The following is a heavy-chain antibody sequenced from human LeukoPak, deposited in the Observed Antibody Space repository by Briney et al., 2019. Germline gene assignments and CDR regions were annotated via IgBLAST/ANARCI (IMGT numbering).Heavy chain of an antibody. J-gene: IGHJ5*02. CDR3: ARDFAYSSGWYEFDP. Sequence: SETLSLTCTVSGGSISSSSYYWGWIRQPPGKGLEWIGTIYYSGSTKQNPSLKSRVTISVDTSKNQFSLKLSSVTAADTAVYYCARDFAYSSGWYEFDPWGQGTLVTVSS. D-gene: IGHD6-19*01. V-gene: IGHV4-39*07. CDR2: IYYSGST. CDR1: GGSISSSSYY.